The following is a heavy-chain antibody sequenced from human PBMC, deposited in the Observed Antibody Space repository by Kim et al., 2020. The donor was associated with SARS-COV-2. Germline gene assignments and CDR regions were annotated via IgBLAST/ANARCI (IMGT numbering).Heavy chain of an antibody. CDR1: GGSFSGYY. D-gene: IGHD3-10*01. CDR3: ARGSWGEKWFGESDSYYFGMDV. Sequence: SETLSLTCAVYGGSFSGYYWSWIRQPPGKGLEWIGEINHSGSTNYNPSLKSRVTISVDTSKNQFSLKLSSVTAADTAVYYCARGSWGEKWFGESDSYYFGMDVWGQGTTVTVSS. CDR2: INHSGST. J-gene: IGHJ6*02. V-gene: IGHV4-34*01.